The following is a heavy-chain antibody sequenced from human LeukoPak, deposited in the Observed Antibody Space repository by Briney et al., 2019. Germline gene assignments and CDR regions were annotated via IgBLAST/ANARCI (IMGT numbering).Heavy chain of an antibody. CDR2: IKPNSGGT. CDR1: GYTFTSYY. V-gene: IGHV1-2*02. Sequence: ASVKVSCKASGYTFTSYYMHWVRQAPGQGLEWMGCIKPNSGGTNYAQKFQGRVTMTRDTSISTAYMELSRLRSDDTAVYYCARDRAVATIGGVDFWGQGTLVTVSS. D-gene: IGHD5-24*01. J-gene: IGHJ4*02. CDR3: ARDRAVATIGGVDF.